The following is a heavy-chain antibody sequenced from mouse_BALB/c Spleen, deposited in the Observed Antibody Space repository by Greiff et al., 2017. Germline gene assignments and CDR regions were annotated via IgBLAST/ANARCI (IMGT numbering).Heavy chain of an antibody. Sequence: DVMLVESGGGLVKPGGSLKLSCAASGFTFSSYAMSWVRQTPEKRLEWVATISSGGSYTYYPDSVKGRFTISRDNAKNTLYLQMSSLRSEDTAMYYCASLYREDAMDYWGQGTSVTVSS. V-gene: IGHV5-9-1*01. D-gene: IGHD2-12*01. J-gene: IGHJ4*01. CDR3: ASLYREDAMDY. CDR1: GFTFSSYA. CDR2: ISSGGSYT.